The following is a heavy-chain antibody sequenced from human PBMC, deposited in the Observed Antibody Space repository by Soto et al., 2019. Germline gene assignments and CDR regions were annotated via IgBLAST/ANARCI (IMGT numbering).Heavy chain of an antibody. CDR3: ARELKNWVLFDP. D-gene: IGHD7-27*01. J-gene: IGHJ5*02. Sequence: SETLSLTCTVSGGSISSGGYYWSWIRQHPGKGLEWIGYIYYSGSTYYNPSLKSRVTISVDTSKNQFSLKLSSVTAADTAVYYWARELKNWVLFDPWGQGTLVTVSS. CDR2: IYYSGST. V-gene: IGHV4-31*03. CDR1: GGSISSGGYY.